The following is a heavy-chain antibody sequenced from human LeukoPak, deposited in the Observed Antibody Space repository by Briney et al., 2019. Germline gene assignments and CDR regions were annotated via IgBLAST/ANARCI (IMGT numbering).Heavy chain of an antibody. J-gene: IGHJ6*02. CDR3: ARGMSLYGMDV. D-gene: IGHD2-8*01. Sequence: ASVKVSCKASGYTFTSYYMHWVRQAPGQGLEWMGIINPSGGSTSYAQKFQGRVTITADESTSTAYMELSSLRSEDTAVYYCARGMSLYGMDVWGQGTTVTVSS. V-gene: IGHV1-46*01. CDR1: GYTFTSYY. CDR2: INPSGGST.